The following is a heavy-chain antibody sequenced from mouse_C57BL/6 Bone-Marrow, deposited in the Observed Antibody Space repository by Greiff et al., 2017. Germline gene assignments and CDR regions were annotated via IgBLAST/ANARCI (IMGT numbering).Heavy chain of an antibody. J-gene: IGHJ2*01. CDR1: GYTFTSYW. D-gene: IGHD2-12*01. CDR2: IHPNSGST. CDR3: ASAYDVSLFDY. V-gene: IGHV1-64*01. Sequence: QVQLQQPGAELVKPGASVKLSCKASGYTFTSYWMHWVKQRPGQGLEWIGMIHPNSGSTNYNEKFKSKATLTVDKSSSTAYMHLSSLTSEDSAVYYCASAYDVSLFDYWGQGTTLTVSS.